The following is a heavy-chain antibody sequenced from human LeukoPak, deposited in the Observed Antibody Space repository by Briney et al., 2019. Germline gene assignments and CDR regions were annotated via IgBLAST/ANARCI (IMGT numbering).Heavy chain of an antibody. J-gene: IGHJ4*02. D-gene: IGHD4-17*01. CDR3: ASKLTTGN. CDR2: IYSGGTT. Sequence: PGGSLRLSCLVSGFTVSSNYMSWVRQTPGKGLEWVSVIYSGGTTKYADSVKGRFTIYRDTSKNTLFLQMNSLRVEDTAVYYCASKLTTGNWGQRTLVTVSS. CDR1: GFTVSSNY. V-gene: IGHV3-66*01.